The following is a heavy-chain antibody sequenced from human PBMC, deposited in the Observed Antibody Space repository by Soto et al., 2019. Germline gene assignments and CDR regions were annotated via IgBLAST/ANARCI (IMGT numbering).Heavy chain of an antibody. J-gene: IGHJ6*02. D-gene: IGHD3-3*01. Sequence: ASVKVSCKASGGTFSSYAISWVRQAPGQGLEWMGGIIPIFGTANYAQKFQGRVTITADESTSTAYMELSSLRSEDTAVYYCARELRFLEISRYYYYGMDVWGQGTTVTVYS. V-gene: IGHV1-69*13. CDR3: ARELRFLEISRYYYYGMDV. CDR1: GGTFSSYA. CDR2: IIPIFGTA.